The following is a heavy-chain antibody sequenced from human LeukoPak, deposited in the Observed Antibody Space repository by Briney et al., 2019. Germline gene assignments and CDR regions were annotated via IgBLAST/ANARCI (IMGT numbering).Heavy chain of an antibody. CDR3: SRDGSGSGDV. Sequence: GGSLRLSCAASGFNFNIYGMNWVRQAPGKGLEWVSSISSESTNIYYTDSVKGRFTIARDNAKNSLYLQMNSLIPEDTSVYYCSRDGSGSGDVWGQGTLVTVSS. CDR1: GFNFNIYG. CDR2: ISSESTNI. V-gene: IGHV3-21*01. J-gene: IGHJ4*02. D-gene: IGHD2-21*02.